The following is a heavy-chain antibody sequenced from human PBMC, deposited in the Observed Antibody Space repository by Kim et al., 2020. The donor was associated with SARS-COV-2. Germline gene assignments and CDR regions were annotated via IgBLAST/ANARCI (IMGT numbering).Heavy chain of an antibody. V-gene: IGHV3-48*01. CDR1: GFTFSAYD. CDR3: VRDRIMVAFVV. J-gene: IGHJ3*01. D-gene: IGHD3-10*01. CDR2: ITKSSTTI. Sequence: GGSLRLSCATSGFTFSAYDMNWVRQAPGKGLEWLSFITKSSTTIYYADSVKGRFTISRDNAKNSLFLQMNILRAEDTALYYCVRDRIMVAFVV.